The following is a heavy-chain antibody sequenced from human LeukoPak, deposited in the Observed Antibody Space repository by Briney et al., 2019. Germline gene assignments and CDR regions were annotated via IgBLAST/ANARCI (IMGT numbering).Heavy chain of an antibody. CDR2: ISYDGSNK. J-gene: IGHJ5*02. CDR1: GFTFSSYA. CDR3: ARDLNGSGSYYENWFDP. Sequence: GGSLRLSCAASGFTFSSYAMHWVRQAPGKGLEWVAVISYDGSNKYYADSVKGRFTISRDNSKNTLYLQTNSLRAEDTAVYYCARDLNGSGSYYENWFDPWGQGTLVTVSS. V-gene: IGHV3-30-3*01. D-gene: IGHD3-10*01.